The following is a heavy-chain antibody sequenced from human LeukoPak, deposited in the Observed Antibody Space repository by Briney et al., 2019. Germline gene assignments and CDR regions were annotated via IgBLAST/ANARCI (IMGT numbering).Heavy chain of an antibody. J-gene: IGHJ4*02. Sequence: GGSLRPSCAASGFTFSSYWMSWVRQAPGKGLEWVANIKQDGSEKYYVDSVKGRFTISRDNAKNSLYLQMNSLRAEDTAVYYCARENGYGDYVGALDYWGQGTLVTVSS. D-gene: IGHD4-17*01. V-gene: IGHV3-7*01. CDR3: ARENGYGDYVGALDY. CDR1: GFTFSSYW. CDR2: IKQDGSEK.